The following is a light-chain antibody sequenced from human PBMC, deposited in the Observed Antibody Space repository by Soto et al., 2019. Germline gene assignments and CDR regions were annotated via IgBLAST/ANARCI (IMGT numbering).Light chain of an antibody. Sequence: DIQMTQSPSTLSASVGDRVTITCRASQSISSWLAWYQQKPGKAPKLLIYDASSLESRVPSRFSGSGSGTEFTLTISRLQPDDFATYYCQRYNSYWTFGQGTKVDI. V-gene: IGKV1-5*01. CDR2: DAS. CDR1: QSISSW. J-gene: IGKJ1*01. CDR3: QRYNSYWT.